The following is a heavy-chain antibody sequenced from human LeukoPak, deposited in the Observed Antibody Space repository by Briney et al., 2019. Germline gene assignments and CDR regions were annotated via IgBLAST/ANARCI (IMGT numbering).Heavy chain of an antibody. CDR3: ARSYFTIFGVYNWLDP. J-gene: IGHJ5*02. V-gene: IGHV4-59*05. D-gene: IGHD3-3*01. CDR2: IYYSGTT. CDR1: GGSISSYY. Sequence: PSETLSLTCTVSGGSISSYYWSWIRQPPGKGLEWIGTIYYSGTTYYNPSLKSRVIIFVDTSKNQFSLRLTSVTAADTAVYYCARSYFTIFGVYNWLDPWGQGALVTVSS.